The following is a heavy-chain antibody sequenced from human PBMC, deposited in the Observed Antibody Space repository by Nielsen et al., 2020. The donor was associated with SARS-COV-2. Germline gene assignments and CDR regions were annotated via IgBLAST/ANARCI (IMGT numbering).Heavy chain of an antibody. Sequence: LTISCAASGFTFSGYDMNWVRQAPGQGLEWVASISGTTTYIYYADSLKGRFTISRDNVNNLLFLQMNSLRAEDTALYYCARGLQYFEAYYFDYWGQGTLVAVSS. CDR2: ISGTTTYI. CDR3: ARGLQYFEAYYFDY. CDR1: GFTFSGYD. D-gene: IGHD3-9*01. J-gene: IGHJ4*02. V-gene: IGHV3-21*01.